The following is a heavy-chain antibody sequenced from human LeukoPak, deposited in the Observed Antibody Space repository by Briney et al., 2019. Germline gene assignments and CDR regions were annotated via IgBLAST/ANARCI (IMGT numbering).Heavy chain of an antibody. CDR2: INPNSGGT. CDR1: GYTFTGYY. Sequence: GASVKVSCKASGYTFTGYYMHWVRQAPGQGLEWMGWINPNSGGTNYAQKFQGRVTVTRDTSISTAYMELSRLRSDDTAVYYCARDPLIGGYYYGSGSSQWGQGTLVTVSS. D-gene: IGHD3-10*01. J-gene: IGHJ4*02. CDR3: ARDPLIGGYYYGSGSSQ. V-gene: IGHV1-2*02.